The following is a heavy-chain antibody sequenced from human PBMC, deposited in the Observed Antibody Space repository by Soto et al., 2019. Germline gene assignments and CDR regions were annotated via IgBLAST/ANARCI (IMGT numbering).Heavy chain of an antibody. D-gene: IGHD2-15*01. CDR1: GFTVSSNY. Sequence: PGGSLRLSCAASGFTVSSNYMSWVRQAPGKGLEWVSVIYSGGSTYYADSVKGRFTISRGNSKNTLYLQMNSLRAEDTAVYYCASGYCSGGSCYPYYFDYWGQGILVTVS. CDR2: IYSGGST. CDR3: ASGYCSGGSCYPYYFDY. J-gene: IGHJ4*02. V-gene: IGHV3-66*01.